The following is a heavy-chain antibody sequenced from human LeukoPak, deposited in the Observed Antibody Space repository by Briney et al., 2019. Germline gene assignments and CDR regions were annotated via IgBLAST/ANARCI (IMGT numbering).Heavy chain of an antibody. Sequence: PGGSLRLSCAASGFTFSNYWRHWVRQAPGKGLVWVSRISSDASSTSYADSVEGRFTISRDNAKNTLYLQMNSLRAEDTAVYYCASAQSGWSDYFDYWGEGSLVTVSS. CDR3: ASAQSGWSDYFDY. V-gene: IGHV3-74*01. CDR1: GFTFSNYW. CDR2: ISSDASST. D-gene: IGHD6-19*01. J-gene: IGHJ4*02.